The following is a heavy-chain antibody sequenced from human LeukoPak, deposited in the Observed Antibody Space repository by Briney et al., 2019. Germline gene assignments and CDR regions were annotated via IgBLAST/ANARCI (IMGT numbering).Heavy chain of an antibody. CDR3: ARDDRGY. CDR1: GFTFSSYW. Sequence: GGSLRLSCEASGFTFSSYWMSWVRQAPGKGLEWVANIKQDGSERYYVDSVKGRFTMSRDNAKNSLFLQMNSLRAEDTAVYYCARDDRGYWGQGTLVTVSS. V-gene: IGHV3-7*03. CDR2: IKQDGSER. J-gene: IGHJ4*02.